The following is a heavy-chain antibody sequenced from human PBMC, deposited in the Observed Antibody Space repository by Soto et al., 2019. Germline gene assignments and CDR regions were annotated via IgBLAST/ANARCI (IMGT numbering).Heavy chain of an antibody. CDR1: GYSFTSYW. D-gene: IGHD2-2*01. Sequence: PGESLKISCKGSGYSFTSYWIGWVRQMPGKGPEWMGIIYPGDSDTRYSPSFQGQVTISADKSISTAYLQWSSLKASDTAMYYCARLGYEWYQLLLRNYYYYYMDVWGKGTTVTVSS. CDR3: ARLGYEWYQLLLRNYYYYYMDV. J-gene: IGHJ6*03. V-gene: IGHV5-51*01. CDR2: IYPGDSDT.